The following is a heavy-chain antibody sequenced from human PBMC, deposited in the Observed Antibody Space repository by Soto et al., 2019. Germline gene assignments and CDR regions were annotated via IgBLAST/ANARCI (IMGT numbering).Heavy chain of an antibody. Sequence: SETLSLTCTVSGGSVSSGSYYWSWIRQPPGKGLEWIGYIYYSGSTNYNPSLKSRVTISVDTSKNQFSLQLSFVTAADTAVYYCAREGLDSSSWYHSPFDYWGQGTLVTVSS. V-gene: IGHV4-61*01. J-gene: IGHJ4*02. CDR3: AREGLDSSSWYHSPFDY. CDR1: GGSVSSGSYY. CDR2: IYYSGST. D-gene: IGHD6-13*01.